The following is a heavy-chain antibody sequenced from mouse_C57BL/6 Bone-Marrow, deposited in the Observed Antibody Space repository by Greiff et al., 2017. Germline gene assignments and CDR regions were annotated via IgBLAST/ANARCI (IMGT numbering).Heavy chain of an antibody. D-gene: IGHD1-1*01. Sequence: EVKLEESGAELVRPGASVKLSCTASGFNIKDDYMHWVKQRPEQGLEWIGWIDPENGDTEYDSKFKGKATITADTSSNPSYLHLRCLTSEVSAVYYFTTVYYYGSIPCYFVCCVHGTTLTFSS. CDR1: GFNIKDDY. J-gene: IGHJ2*01. V-gene: IGHV14-4*01. CDR2: IDPENGDT. CDR3: TTVYYYGSIPCYFVC.